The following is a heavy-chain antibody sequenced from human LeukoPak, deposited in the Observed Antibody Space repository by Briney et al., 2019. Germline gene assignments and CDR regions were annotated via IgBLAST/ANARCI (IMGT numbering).Heavy chain of an antibody. CDR3: TRDEGATVATYRFDF. D-gene: IGHD4-23*01. J-gene: IGHJ4*02. Sequence: PGGSLRLSCEASGFDFRNYYMSWVRQAPGKGLEWFDNIKYDGTYTNYKDSVKGRLTLSRDNAKNSVYLQMNSLRAEDTAVYYCTRDEGATVATYRFDFWGRGTLVTVSS. CDR1: GFDFRNYY. V-gene: IGHV3-7*01. CDR2: IKYDGTYT.